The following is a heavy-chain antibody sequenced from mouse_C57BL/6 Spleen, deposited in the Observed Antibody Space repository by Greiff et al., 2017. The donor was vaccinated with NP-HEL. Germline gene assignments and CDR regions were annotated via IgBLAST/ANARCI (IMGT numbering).Heavy chain of an antibody. V-gene: IGHV1-54*01. J-gene: IGHJ4*01. Sequence: QVQLKQSGAELVRPGTSVKVSCKASGYAFTNYLIEWVKQRPGQGLEWIGVINPGSGGTNYNEKFKGKATLTADKSSSTAYMQLSSLTSEDSAVYFCAYDYDEGYYAMDYWGQGTSVTVSS. D-gene: IGHD2-4*01. CDR1: GYAFTNYL. CDR3: AYDYDEGYYAMDY. CDR2: INPGSGGT.